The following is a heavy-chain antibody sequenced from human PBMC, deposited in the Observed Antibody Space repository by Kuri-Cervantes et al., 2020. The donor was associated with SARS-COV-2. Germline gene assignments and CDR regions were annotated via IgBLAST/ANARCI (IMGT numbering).Heavy chain of an antibody. V-gene: IGHV4-38-2*01. CDR2: IYHSGST. D-gene: IGHD7-27*01. Sequence: ESLKISCAVSGYSISSGYYWGWIRQPPGKGLEWIGSIYHSGSTYYNPSLKSRVTISVDTSKNQFSLKLSSVTAAVTAVYYCARHGGQTNWGKGDYWGQGTLVTVSS. J-gene: IGHJ4*02. CDR3: ARHGGQTNWGKGDY. CDR1: GYSISSGYY.